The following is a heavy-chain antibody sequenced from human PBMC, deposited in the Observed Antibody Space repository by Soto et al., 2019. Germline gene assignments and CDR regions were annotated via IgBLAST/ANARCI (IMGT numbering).Heavy chain of an antibody. CDR1: GDSISRGGYS. Sequence: SETLSLTCAVSGDSISRGGYSWTWIRQPPGKALEWIGNIYDSGSTSYNPSLKSRVTISVDTSKNQFSLRLTSVAAADTAVYFCARGSSSYYDYGMDVWGQGTTVTVSS. D-gene: IGHD6-6*01. J-gene: IGHJ6*02. V-gene: IGHV4-30-2*01. CDR3: ARGSSSYYDYGMDV. CDR2: IYDSGST.